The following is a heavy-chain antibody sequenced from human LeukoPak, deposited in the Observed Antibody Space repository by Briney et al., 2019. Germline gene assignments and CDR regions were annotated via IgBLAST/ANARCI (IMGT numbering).Heavy chain of an antibody. Sequence: GASVKVSCKASGGTFSSYAINWVRQATGQGLEWMGWMNPNSANADYAQKFQGRVTITRNTSISTAYMELSSLRFEDTAVYYCARRRVGTHFDYWGQGTLVTVSS. CDR2: MNPNSANA. J-gene: IGHJ4*02. CDR1: GGTFSSYA. D-gene: IGHD1-14*01. V-gene: IGHV1-8*03. CDR3: ARRRVGTHFDY.